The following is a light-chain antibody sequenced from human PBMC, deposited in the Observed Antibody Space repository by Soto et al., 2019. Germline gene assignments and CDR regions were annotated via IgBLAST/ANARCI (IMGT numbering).Light chain of an antibody. CDR3: QQRSNWHGIT. Sequence: EIVLTQPPATLSLSPGERATLSCRASQSVSSYLAWYQQKPGQAPRLLIYDASNRATGIPARFSGSGSGTDFTLTSSSLEPEDSAVYYCQQRSNWHGITFGQGTRLEIK. J-gene: IGKJ5*01. CDR2: DAS. V-gene: IGKV3-11*01. CDR1: QSVSSY.